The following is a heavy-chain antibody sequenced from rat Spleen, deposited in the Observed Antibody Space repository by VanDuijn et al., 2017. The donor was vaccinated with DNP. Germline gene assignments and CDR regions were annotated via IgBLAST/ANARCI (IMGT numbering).Heavy chain of an antibody. J-gene: IGHJ2*01. CDR2: ISTGGGNT. V-gene: IGHV5S23*01. D-gene: IGHD4-3*01. CDR1: GFTFSDYY. CDR3: TRRDSGFDY. Sequence: EVQLVESGGGLVQPGRSLKLSCAASGFTFSDYYMAWVRQAPTKGLEWVASISTGGGNTYYPDSVKGRFTISRDNAKSTLYLQMNSLRSEDTATYYCTRRDSGFDYWGQGVIVSVSS.